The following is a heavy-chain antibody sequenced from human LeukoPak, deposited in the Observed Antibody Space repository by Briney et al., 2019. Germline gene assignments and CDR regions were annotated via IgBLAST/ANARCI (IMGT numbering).Heavy chain of an antibody. D-gene: IGHD3-10*01. V-gene: IGHV4-31*03. CDR2: IYYSGST. CDR1: GGSISSGGYY. Sequence: SETLSLTCTVSGGSISSGGYYWSWIRQHPGKGLEWIGYIYYSGSTYYNPSLKSRVTISVDTSKNQFSLKLSSVTAADTAVYYCAAYYYGSGSYYNPNWFDPWGQGTLVTASS. J-gene: IGHJ5*02. CDR3: AAYYYGSGSYYNPNWFDP.